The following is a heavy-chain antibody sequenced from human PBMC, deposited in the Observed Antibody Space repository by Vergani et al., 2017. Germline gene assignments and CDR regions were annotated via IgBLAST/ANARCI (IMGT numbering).Heavy chain of an antibody. CDR2: INHSGST. J-gene: IGHJ4*02. V-gene: IGHV4-59*12. Sequence: QVQLQESGPGLVKPSETLSLTCTVSGGSISSYYWSWIRQPPGKGLEWIGEINHSGSTNYNPSLKSRVTISVDTSKNQFSLKLSSVTAADTAVYYCASLYDFWSGYYRYWGQGTLVTVSS. CDR3: ASLYDFWSGYYRY. D-gene: IGHD3-3*01. CDR1: GGSISSYY.